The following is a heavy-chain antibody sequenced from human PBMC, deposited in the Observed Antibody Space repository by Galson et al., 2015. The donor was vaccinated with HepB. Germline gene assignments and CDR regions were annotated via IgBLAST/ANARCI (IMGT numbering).Heavy chain of an antibody. D-gene: IGHD2-15*01. J-gene: IGHJ6*02. CDR1: GASVSSNSAA. CDR2: TYYRSRWYN. Sequence: CAISGASVSSNSAAWHWIRQSPSRGLEWLGRTYYRSRWYNDYAESMRSRMPINPDTSRNQFSLQLKSVTPEDTAVYYCASVVGTIYYYGMDVWGQGTTVIVSS. CDR3: ASVVGTIYYYGMDV. V-gene: IGHV6-1*01.